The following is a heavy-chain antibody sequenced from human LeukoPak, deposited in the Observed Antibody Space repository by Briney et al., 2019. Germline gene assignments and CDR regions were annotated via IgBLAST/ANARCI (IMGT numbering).Heavy chain of an antibody. CDR2: ISSDGRIT. V-gene: IGHV3-74*01. J-gene: IGHJ4*02. CDR3: ASPYCGRIACYGGNY. Sequence: PGGSLRLSCAASGFTFDDYAMHWVRQAPGKGLEWVSRISSDGRITNYADSVKGRFTISRDNAKNTLYLQMNSLRAEDTAVYYCASPYCGRIACYGGNYWGQGTLVTVSS. D-gene: IGHD2-21*01. CDR1: GFTFDDYA.